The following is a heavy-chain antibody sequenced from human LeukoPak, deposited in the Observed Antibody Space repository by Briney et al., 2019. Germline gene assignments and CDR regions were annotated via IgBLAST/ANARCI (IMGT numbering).Heavy chain of an antibody. CDR2: IYYSGST. D-gene: IGHD3-3*01. CDR1: GASISSYY. Sequence: SETLSLTCTVSGASISSYYWSWIRQPPGKGLEWIGYIYYSGSTNYNPSLNSRVTISVDMSKNQFSLKLSSVTAADTAVYYCARAPYFDFWTGYYFDYWGLGTLVTVSS. J-gene: IGHJ4*02. V-gene: IGHV4-59*01. CDR3: ARAPYFDFWTGYYFDY.